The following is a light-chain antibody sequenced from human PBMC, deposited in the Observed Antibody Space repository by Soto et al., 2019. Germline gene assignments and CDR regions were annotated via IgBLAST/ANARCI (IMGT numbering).Light chain of an antibody. CDR2: GVS. CDR1: QSVKNSY. V-gene: IGKV3-20*01. Sequence: EIVLTQSPGTLSLSPGERATLSCRASQSVKNSYLAWYQQKPGQSPRLVIYGVSNRATGIPNRFSGGGFGTDFTLTISRLEPEDFAGYYCEQYDGSPRTVGQGTKVDIK. J-gene: IGKJ1*01. CDR3: EQYDGSPRT.